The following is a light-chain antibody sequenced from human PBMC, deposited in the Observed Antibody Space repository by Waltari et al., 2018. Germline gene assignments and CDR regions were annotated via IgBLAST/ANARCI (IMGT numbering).Light chain of an antibody. V-gene: IGLV3-21*03. CDR3: QVWDSSSDHLV. CDR1: NIGSKS. CDR2: DVS. Sequence: SYVLTQPPSVSVSPGKTARITCGGNNIGSKSVHWYQQKPGQAPVLVVYDVSDRPAGIPERFSGSNSGNTATLTISRVEAGDEADYYCQVWDSSSDHLVFGGGTKLTVL. J-gene: IGLJ2*01.